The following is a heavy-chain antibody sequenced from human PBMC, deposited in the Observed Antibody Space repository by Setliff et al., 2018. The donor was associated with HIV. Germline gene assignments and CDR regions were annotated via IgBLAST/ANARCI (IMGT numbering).Heavy chain of an antibody. D-gene: IGHD3-9*01. CDR1: GGTFSTYN. Sequence: SVKVSCKGFGGTFSTYNLSWVRQAPGQGLEWMGGIIPIFGKTNYAQKFQGRVTITADKSTTTAFMDLSGLRSGDTAVYYRAENRSPSIFSAPTNAFDIWGQGTMVTVSS. J-gene: IGHJ3*02. V-gene: IGHV1-69*06. CDR3: AENRSPSIFSAPTNAFDI. CDR2: IIPIFGKT.